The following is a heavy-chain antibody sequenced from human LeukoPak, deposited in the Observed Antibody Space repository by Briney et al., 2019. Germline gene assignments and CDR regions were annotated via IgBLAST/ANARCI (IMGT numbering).Heavy chain of an antibody. CDR3: AKDLFDFGVVIGFDP. D-gene: IGHD3-3*01. Sequence: GGSLRLSCAASGFTFSSYSMNWVRQAPGKGLEWVSAISGSGGSTYYADSVKGRFTISRDNSKNTLYLQMNSLRAEDTAVYYCAKDLFDFGVVIGFDPWGQGTLVTVSS. J-gene: IGHJ5*02. CDR2: ISGSGGST. V-gene: IGHV3-23*01. CDR1: GFTFSSYS.